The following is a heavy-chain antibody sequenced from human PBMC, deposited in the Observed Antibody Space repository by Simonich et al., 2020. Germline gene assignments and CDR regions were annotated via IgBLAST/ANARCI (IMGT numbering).Heavy chain of an antibody. Sequence: EVQLGESGGGLIQPGGSLRLSCAASGFPVSSNYMSWVRPAPGKGLELFSVIYSGGSNYYADPVKGRFTISRDNSKNTLYLQINSLRAEDTAVYYCARWTATGYYFDYWGQGTLVTVSS. CDR3: ARWTATGYYFDY. CDR2: IYSGGSN. J-gene: IGHJ4*02. V-gene: IGHV3-53*01. D-gene: IGHD1-1*01. CDR1: GFPVSSNY.